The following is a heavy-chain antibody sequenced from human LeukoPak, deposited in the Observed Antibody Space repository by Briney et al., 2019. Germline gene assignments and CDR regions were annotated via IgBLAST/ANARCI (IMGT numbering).Heavy chain of an antibody. CDR2: INPNSGGT. V-gene: IGHV1-2*02. Sequence: ASVKVSCKASGYTFTCYYMHWVRQAPGQGLEWMGWINPNSGGTNYAQKFQGRVTMTRDTSISTAYMELSRLRSDDTAVYYCARVPSGSSSSNYYYYYMDVWGKGTTVTVSS. D-gene: IGHD6-6*01. CDR1: GYTFTCYY. J-gene: IGHJ6*03. CDR3: ARVPSGSSSSNYYYYYMDV.